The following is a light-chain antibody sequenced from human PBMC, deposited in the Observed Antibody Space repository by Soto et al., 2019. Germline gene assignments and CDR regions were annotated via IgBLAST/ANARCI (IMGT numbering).Light chain of an antibody. CDR1: QSVSSN. CDR3: QQYNNWARDT. V-gene: IGKV3-15*01. Sequence: EIVMTQSPATLSVSPGERSTLSCRASQSVSSNLAWYQQKPDQAPRLLIYGASTRATGIPARFSGSGSGTEFTLTIRSLQSEDFAVYYCQQYNNWARDTFGQGTKGDIK. J-gene: IGKJ1*01. CDR2: GAS.